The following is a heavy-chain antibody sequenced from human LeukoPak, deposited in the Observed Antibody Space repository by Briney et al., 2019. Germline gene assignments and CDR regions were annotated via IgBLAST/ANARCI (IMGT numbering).Heavy chain of an antibody. CDR3: AKEGGSGSYYNEFEVDY. J-gene: IGHJ4*02. CDR1: GFTFSSYG. D-gene: IGHD3-10*01. V-gene: IGHV3-30*18. CDR2: ISYDGSNK. Sequence: GGSLRLSCAASGFTFSSYGMHWVRQAPGKGLEWVAVISYDGSNKCYADSVKGRFTLSRDNSKNTLYLQMNSLRAEDTAVYYCAKEGGSGSYYNEFEVDYWGQGTLVTVSS.